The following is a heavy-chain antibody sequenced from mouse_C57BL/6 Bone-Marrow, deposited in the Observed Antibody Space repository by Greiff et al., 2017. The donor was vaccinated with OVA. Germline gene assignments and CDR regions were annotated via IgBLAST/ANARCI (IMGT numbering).Heavy chain of an antibody. J-gene: IGHJ3*01. Sequence: EVQLVESGGDLVKPGGSLKLSCAASGFTFSSYGMSWVRQTPDKRLEWVATISSGGSYTYYPDSVKGRFTISRDNAKNTLYLQMSSLKSEDTAMYYCARRGLYYGSSYFAYWGQGTLVTVSA. V-gene: IGHV5-6*01. D-gene: IGHD1-1*01. CDR3: ARRGLYYGSSYFAY. CDR1: GFTFSSYG. CDR2: ISSGGSYT.